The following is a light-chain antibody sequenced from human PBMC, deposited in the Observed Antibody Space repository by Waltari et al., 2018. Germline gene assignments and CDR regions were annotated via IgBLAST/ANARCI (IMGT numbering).Light chain of an antibody. CDR3: SSYTSSITVM. J-gene: IGLJ3*02. CDR2: NVS. Sequence: QSALTQPASVSGSPGQSITISCTGTSSDVGAYDFVAWYQQHPGKAPKLMMCNVSNRPSGVSNRCSGSKSGNTASLTISGLQAEDEADYYCSSYTSSITVMFGGGTKVTVL. CDR1: SSDVGAYDF. V-gene: IGLV2-14*01.